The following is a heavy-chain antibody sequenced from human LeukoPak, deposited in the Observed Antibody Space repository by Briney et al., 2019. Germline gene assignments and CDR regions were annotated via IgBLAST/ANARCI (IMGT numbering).Heavy chain of an antibody. D-gene: IGHD2-2*01. Sequence: SVEVSCKASGGTFSSYAISWVRQAPGQGLEWMGGIIPIFGTANYAQKFQGRVTITADESTSTAYMELSSLRSEDTAVYYCARGGKVVVPAAYLDLWVRGTLVTVSS. J-gene: IGHJ2*01. CDR2: IIPIFGTA. V-gene: IGHV1-69*13. CDR3: ARGGKVVVPAAYLDL. CDR1: GGTFSSYA.